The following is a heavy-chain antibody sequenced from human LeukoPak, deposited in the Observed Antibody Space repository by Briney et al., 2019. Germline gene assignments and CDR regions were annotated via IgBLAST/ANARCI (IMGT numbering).Heavy chain of an antibody. CDR3: ARAPRTTSASLNYGMDV. CDR2: IYYSGST. J-gene: IGHJ6*02. CDR1: GGSISNYY. D-gene: IGHD4-17*01. Sequence: SETLSLICNVSGGSISNYYWTWIRQPPGKGLEWIGYIYYSGSTNYNPSLKSRVTISVDTSKNQFSLKLSSVTAADTAVYYCARAPRTTSASLNYGMDVWGQGTTVTVSS. V-gene: IGHV4-59*01.